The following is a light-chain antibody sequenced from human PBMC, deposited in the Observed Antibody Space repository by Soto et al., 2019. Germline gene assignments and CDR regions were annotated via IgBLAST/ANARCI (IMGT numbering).Light chain of an antibody. J-gene: IGKJ4*01. CDR1: QSVGNY. CDR3: QQRSDWPPT. V-gene: IGKV3-11*01. CDR2: DAS. Sequence: EIVLTQSPATLPLSPGERATLSCRASQSVGNYLAWYQHKPGQAPRLLIYDASNKATGIPARFSGSGSGTDFNLTISSLEPEDFAVYYCQQRSDWPPTFGGGTKVEI.